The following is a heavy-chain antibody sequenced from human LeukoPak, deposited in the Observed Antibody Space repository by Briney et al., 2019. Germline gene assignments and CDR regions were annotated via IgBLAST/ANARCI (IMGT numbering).Heavy chain of an antibody. CDR3: ARHGYGMAALVWDS. CDR2: ISQSGST. CDR1: GDSISVYY. V-gene: IGHV4-59*08. Sequence: SETLSLTCTVSGDSISVYYWSWIRQPPGKGLEWIAYISQSGSTNYNPSLKSRVTIYVDTSKNQFSLKLTSVTAADTAVYYCARHGYGMAALVWDSWGQGTLVTVSS. J-gene: IGHJ4*02. D-gene: IGHD5-24*01.